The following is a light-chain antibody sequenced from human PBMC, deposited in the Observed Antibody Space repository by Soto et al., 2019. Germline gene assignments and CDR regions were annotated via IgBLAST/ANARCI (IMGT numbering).Light chain of an antibody. CDR1: QDIRSD. J-gene: IGKJ4*01. V-gene: IGKV1-6*01. CDR2: ASS. Sequence: AIQMTQFPSSLSASVGDRVTITCQASQDIRSDLGWYQQRPGKAPKLLIYASSSLQSGVPSRFSGSGSGTDFTLTISSLQPEDFATYYCLQDYSYPLTFGGGTKVDIK. CDR3: LQDYSYPLT.